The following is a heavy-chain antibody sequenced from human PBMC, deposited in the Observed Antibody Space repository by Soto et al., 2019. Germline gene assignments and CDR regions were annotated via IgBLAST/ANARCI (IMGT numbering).Heavy chain of an antibody. CDR3: ARLDDYYYYYGMDV. CDR2: IYYSGST. D-gene: IGHD1-1*01. J-gene: IGHJ6*02. Sequence: QVQLQESGPGLVKPSETLSLTCTVSGGSISSYYCSWIRQPPGKGLEWIGYIYYSGSTNYNPSLKSRVTISVDTSKNQFSLKLSSVTAADTAVYYCARLDDYYYYYGMDVWGQGTTVTVSS. V-gene: IGHV4-59*01. CDR1: GGSISSYY.